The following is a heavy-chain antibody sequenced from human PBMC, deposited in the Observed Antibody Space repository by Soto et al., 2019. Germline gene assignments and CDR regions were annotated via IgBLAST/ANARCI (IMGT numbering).Heavy chain of an antibody. J-gene: IGHJ3*02. CDR3: ARRMGGWYPEDAFDI. CDR1: GGSISSSSYY. CDR2: IYYSGST. Sequence: PSETLSLTCTVSGGSISSSSYYWSWIRQPPGKGLEWIGYIYYSGSTNYNPSLKSRVTISVDTSKNQFSLKLSSVTAADTAVYYCARRMGGWYPEDAFDIWGQGTMVTVSS. V-gene: IGHV4-61*05. D-gene: IGHD6-19*01.